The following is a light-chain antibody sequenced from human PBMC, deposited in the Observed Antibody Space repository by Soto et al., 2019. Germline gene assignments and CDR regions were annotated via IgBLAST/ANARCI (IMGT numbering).Light chain of an antibody. V-gene: IGLV4-60*03. CDR1: SGHNNYI. CDR3: ETWDTNTRV. J-gene: IGLJ3*02. CDR2: LEGSGSY. Sequence: QAVLTQSPSASASLRSSVKLTCTLSSGHNNYIIAWHQQQPGKAPRYLMKLEGSGSYNKGSGVPDRFSGSSSGADRYLTISNLQSEDEADYYCETWDTNTRVYGGGTKLTAL.